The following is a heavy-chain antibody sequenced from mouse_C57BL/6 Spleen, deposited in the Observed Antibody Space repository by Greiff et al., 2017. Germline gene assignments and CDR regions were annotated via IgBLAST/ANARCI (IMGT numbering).Heavy chain of an antibody. Sequence: VQLQQPGAELVRPGSSVKLSCKASGYTFTSYWMHWVKQRPIQGLEWIGNIDPSDSETKYNQKFQGKATLTVDKSSNTAYMQPSSLTSEDSAAYYCARGDYGNYGDYWGQGTSVTVSS. J-gene: IGHJ4*01. CDR3: ARGDYGNYGDY. CDR2: IDPSDSET. D-gene: IGHD2-1*01. V-gene: IGHV1-52*01. CDR1: GYTFTSYW.